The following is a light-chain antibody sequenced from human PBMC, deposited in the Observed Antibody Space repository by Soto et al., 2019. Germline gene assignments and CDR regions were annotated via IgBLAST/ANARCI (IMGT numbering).Light chain of an antibody. Sequence: IVLTQSPGTLSLSPGERATLSCRASQSVSSNYLGWYQQAPGQAPRVLIYGASSRATGIPDRFSGSGSGTDFTLTISRLEPEDFAVYYCHHYGSLPLTFGGGTKVEIK. CDR3: HHYGSLPLT. J-gene: IGKJ4*01. V-gene: IGKV3-20*01. CDR2: GAS. CDR1: QSVSSNY.